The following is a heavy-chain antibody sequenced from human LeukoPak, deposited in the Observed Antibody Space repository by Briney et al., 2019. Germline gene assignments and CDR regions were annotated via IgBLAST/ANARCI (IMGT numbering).Heavy chain of an antibody. J-gene: IGHJ4*02. CDR1: GFTFNGYS. V-gene: IGHV3-21*01. Sequence: GGSLRLSCTASGFTFNGYSMNWVRQAPGKGLEWVPSISTSSSYIYYADSVKGRFTISRNNPKNSLYLQMNSLRAEDTAVYYCARGQGLQLKSGSDYWGQGTLVTVSS. CDR3: ARGQGLQLKSGSDY. D-gene: IGHD5-24*01. CDR2: ISTSSSYI.